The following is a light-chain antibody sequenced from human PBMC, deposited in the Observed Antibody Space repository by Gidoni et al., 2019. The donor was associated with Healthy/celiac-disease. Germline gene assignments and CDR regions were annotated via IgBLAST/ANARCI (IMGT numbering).Light chain of an antibody. CDR3: QQGYSTLT. Sequence: QTPRLPSSLSASLGYIVTITCRASQSISSYLNGYQQNPWKAPKHMIYAASSLQSEVPSRFSGSGSGTDFTLTISSLQPEYFATYYCQQGYSTLTFGQGTKVEIK. J-gene: IGKJ1*01. CDR2: AAS. CDR1: QSISSY. V-gene: IGKV1-39*01.